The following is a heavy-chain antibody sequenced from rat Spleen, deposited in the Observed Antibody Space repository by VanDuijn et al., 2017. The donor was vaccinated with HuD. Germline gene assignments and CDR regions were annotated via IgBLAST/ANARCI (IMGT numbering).Heavy chain of an antibody. D-gene: IGHD1-6*01. CDR2: MWYDGDT. CDR3: TLMYTTDYSYNWFAY. CDR1: GFSLTSYG. V-gene: IGHV2-34*01. Sequence: QVQLKESGPGLAQPSETLSLTCTVSGFSLTSYGVSWVRQPSGKGPEWMGRMWYDGDTAYNSALKSRLSISRDTSKSQVFLKMNSLQTDDTAIYFCTLMYTTDYSYNWFAYWGQGTLVTVSS. J-gene: IGHJ3*01.